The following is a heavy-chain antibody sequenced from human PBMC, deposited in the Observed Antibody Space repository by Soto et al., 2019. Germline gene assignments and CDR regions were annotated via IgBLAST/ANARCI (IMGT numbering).Heavy chain of an antibody. CDR2: INHSGST. D-gene: IGHD2-15*01. J-gene: IGHJ6*02. V-gene: IGHV4-34*01. Sequence: SETLSLTCAVYGGSFSGYYWSWIRQPPGKGLEWIGEINHSGSTNYNPSLKSRVTISVDTSKNQFSLKLSSVTAADTAVSYCARVLVVGATLRVYYFDGMDVWSQGTTVTDS. CDR3: ARVLVVGATLRVYYFDGMDV. CDR1: GGSFSGYY.